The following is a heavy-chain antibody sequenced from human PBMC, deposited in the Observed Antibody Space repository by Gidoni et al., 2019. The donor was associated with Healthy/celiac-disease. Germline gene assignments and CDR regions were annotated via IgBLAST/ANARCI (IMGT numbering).Heavy chain of an antibody. CDR3: ARADTPSLAYYYYMDV. J-gene: IGHJ6*03. V-gene: IGHV1-69*01. Sequence: QVQLVQSGAEVKKPGSSVTVSCKASGGTFSSYAISWVRQAPGQGLEWMGGIIPIFGTANYAQKFQGRVTITADESTSTAYMELSSLRSEDTAVYYCARADTPSLAYYYYMDVWGKGTTVTVSS. D-gene: IGHD2-21*01. CDR1: GGTFSSYA. CDR2: IIPIFGTA.